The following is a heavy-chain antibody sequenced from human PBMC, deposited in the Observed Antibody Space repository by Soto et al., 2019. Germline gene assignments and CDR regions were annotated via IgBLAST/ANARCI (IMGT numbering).Heavy chain of an antibody. CDR1: GFIFSSYA. CDR2: ISYDGNNK. J-gene: IGHJ6*02. CDR3: TTTGLLHGMDV. D-gene: IGHD2-15*01. V-gene: IGHV3-30-3*01. Sequence: QVQLVESGGGVVQPGRSLRLSCAASGFIFSSYAMHWVRQAPGKGLEWVAVISYDGNNKYYADSVKGRFTISRDKSKNTLYLPMNRLRAEDPAVYYCTTTGLLHGMDVWGQGTTVTVSS.